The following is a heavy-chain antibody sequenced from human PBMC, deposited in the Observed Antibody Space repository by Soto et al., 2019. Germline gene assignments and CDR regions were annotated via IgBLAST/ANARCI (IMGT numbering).Heavy chain of an antibody. J-gene: IGHJ6*02. CDR1: GYTFTSYG. Sequence: ASVKVSCKASGYTFTSYGISWVRQAPGQGLEWMGWISAYNGNTNYAQKLQGRVTMTTDTSTSTAYMELTSLRSEDTAVYYCARVVMTTVPASYYYGMDLWGHGTTVTVSS. D-gene: IGHD4-4*01. CDR3: ARVVMTTVPASYYYGMDL. V-gene: IGHV1-18*01. CDR2: ISAYNGNT.